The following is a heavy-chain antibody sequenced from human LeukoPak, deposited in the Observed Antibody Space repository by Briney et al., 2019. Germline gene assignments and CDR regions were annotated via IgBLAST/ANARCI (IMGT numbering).Heavy chain of an antibody. CDR1: GLTFSRYW. CDR3: ARGTVGIPGTDY. D-gene: IGHD4-23*01. Sequence: GGSLRPSCAASGLTFSRYWTHWSRQAPGKGLEWVASMNQDGRETYSVDSVRGRFAIFRDNTSNSLYLEMNNVRAADTGVYYCARGTVGIPGTDYWGQGTLVTVSS. J-gene: IGHJ4*02. V-gene: IGHV3-7*01. CDR2: MNQDGRET.